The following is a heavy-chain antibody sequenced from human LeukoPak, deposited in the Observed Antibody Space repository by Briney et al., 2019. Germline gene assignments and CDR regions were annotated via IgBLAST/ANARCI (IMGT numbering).Heavy chain of an antibody. CDR1: GFTFSSYS. J-gene: IGHJ4*02. D-gene: IGHD6-19*01. CDR3: ARDSSGQSGGYYFDY. V-gene: IGHV3-21*01. Sequence: PGGSLRLSCAASGFTFSSYSMNWVRQAPGKGLEWVSSISSSSSYIYYADSVKGRFTISRDNAKNSLYLQVNSLRAEDTAVYYCARDSSGQSGGYYFDYWGQGTLVTVSS. CDR2: ISSSSSYI.